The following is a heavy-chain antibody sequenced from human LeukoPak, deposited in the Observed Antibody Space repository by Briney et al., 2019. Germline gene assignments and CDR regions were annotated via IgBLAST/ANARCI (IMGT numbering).Heavy chain of an antibody. CDR1: GYTFTDYY. CDR3: ATQDYGGNSGTYFQH. J-gene: IGHJ1*01. V-gene: IGHV1-69-2*01. D-gene: IGHD4-23*01. CDR2: VDPEDGET. Sequence: ATVKISCKASGYTFTDYYMHWVQQAPGKGLEWMGRVDPEDGETIYAEKFQGRVTITADTSTDTAYMELSSLRSEDTAVYYCATQDYGGNSGTYFQHWGQGTLVTVSS.